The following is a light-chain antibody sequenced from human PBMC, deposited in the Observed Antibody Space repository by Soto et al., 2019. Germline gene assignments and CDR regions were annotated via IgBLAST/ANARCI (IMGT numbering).Light chain of an antibody. V-gene: IGKV3D-15*01. J-gene: IGKJ4*01. CDR2: GAS. Sequence: IVMTQSPATLSVSPGEGVTLSCRASQNVGTNLAWYQQRPGQAPRLLIYGASTRATGVPASFSGSGSATEFTLTIKSLQSEDFAVYFCQQYNNWGLAFGGGTKVEI. CDR1: QNVGTN. CDR3: QQYNNWGLA.